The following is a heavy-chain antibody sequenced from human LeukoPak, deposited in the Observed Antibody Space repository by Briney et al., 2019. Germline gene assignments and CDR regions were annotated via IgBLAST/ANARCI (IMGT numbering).Heavy chain of an antibody. CDR1: GFTFSSYS. J-gene: IGHJ4*02. Sequence: GGSLRLSCAASGFTFSSYSMNWVRQAPGQGLEWVSSISSSSSYISYAESLKGRFTISRDNAKNSLYLQMNSLRAEDTAVYHCARTRSKVGTPTFDYWGQGTLVTVSS. V-gene: IGHV3-21*01. D-gene: IGHD4-23*01. CDR2: ISSSSSYI. CDR3: ARTRSKVGTPTFDY.